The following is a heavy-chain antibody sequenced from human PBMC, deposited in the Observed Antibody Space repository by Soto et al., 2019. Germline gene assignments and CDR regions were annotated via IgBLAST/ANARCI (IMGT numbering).Heavy chain of an antibody. CDR1: GGTFSSYT. J-gene: IGHJ4*02. CDR3: ARGPAVFGVVRNFDY. V-gene: IGHV1-69*08. CDR2: IIPILGTA. Sequence: PSVKVSCKASGGTFSSYTISWVRQAPGQGLEWMGRIIPILGTANYAQKFQGRVTITADESTSTAYMELSSLRSEDTAVYYCARGPAVFGVVRNFDYWGQGTLVTVS. D-gene: IGHD3-3*01.